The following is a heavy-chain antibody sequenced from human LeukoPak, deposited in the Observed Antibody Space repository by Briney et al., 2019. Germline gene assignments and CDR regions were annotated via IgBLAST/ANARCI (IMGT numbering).Heavy chain of an antibody. CDR1: GGSVSSGSYY. D-gene: IGHD3-10*01. Sequence: PSETLSLTCTVSGGSVSSGSYYWSWIRQPPGKGLEYVSAISSNGGSTYYADSVKGRFTISRDNSKNTLYLQMSSLRAEDTAVYYCVKAPQPVLLWFGDSFDYWGQGTLVTVSS. J-gene: IGHJ4*02. CDR3: VKAPQPVLLWFGDSFDY. CDR2: ISSNGGST. V-gene: IGHV3-64D*06.